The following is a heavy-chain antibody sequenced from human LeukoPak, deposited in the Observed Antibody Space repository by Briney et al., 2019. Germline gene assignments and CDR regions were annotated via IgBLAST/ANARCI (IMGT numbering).Heavy chain of an antibody. Sequence: GQSLRLSCTTSGFAFDDFAMSWVRQPAGKGLEWVGFIRRRAYGGSAEYAASVKGRFIISRDDSKGIAYLQMHSLKTEDTAVYYCSRNGLVDFDYWGQGSRVSVS. CDR1: GFAFDDFA. V-gene: IGHV3-49*04. CDR2: IRRRAYGGSA. J-gene: IGHJ4*02. CDR3: SRNGLVDFDY.